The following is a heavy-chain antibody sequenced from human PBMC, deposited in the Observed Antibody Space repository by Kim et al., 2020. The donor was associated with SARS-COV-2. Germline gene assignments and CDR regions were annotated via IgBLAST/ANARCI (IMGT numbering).Heavy chain of an antibody. CDR1: GGSLSGFY. CDR2: INDSGST. CDR3: GRAHSGWYPVDS. V-gene: IGHV4-34*01. D-gene: IGHD6-19*01. J-gene: IGHJ4*02. Sequence: SETLSLTCAVYGGSLSGFYWSWLRQPPGKGLEWIGEINDSGSTNYNPSLKSRGTISLDTSQNQFSLTLSSVTAADTAIYYCGRAHSGWYPVDSWGQGTVVTVSS.